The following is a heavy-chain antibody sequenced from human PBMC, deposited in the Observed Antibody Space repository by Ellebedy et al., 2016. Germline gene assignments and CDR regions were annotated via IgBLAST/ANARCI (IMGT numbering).Heavy chain of an antibody. CDR2: IDPSDSYT. CDR3: ARRGTTERMDV. D-gene: IGHD4-17*01. CDR1: GCSFTSYW. J-gene: IGHJ6*02. Sequence: GGSLRLSCKGSGCSFTSYWISWVRQMPGKGLEWMGRIDPSDSYTNYSPSFQGHVTISADKSISTAYLQWSSLKASDTAMYYCARRGTTERMDVWGQGTTVTVSS. V-gene: IGHV5-10-1*01.